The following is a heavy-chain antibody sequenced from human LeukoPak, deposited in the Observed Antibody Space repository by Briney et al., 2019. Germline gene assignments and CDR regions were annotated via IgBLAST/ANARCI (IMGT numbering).Heavy chain of an antibody. CDR2: ISYDGSNK. CDR3: ARDVARGYSGYDFGYFDY. Sequence: GGSLRLSCAASGFTFSSYGMHWVRQAPGKGLEWVAVISYDGSNKYYADSVKGRFTISRDNSKNTLYLQMNSLRAEDTAVYYCARDVARGYSGYDFGYFDYWGQGTLVTVSS. V-gene: IGHV3-30*03. D-gene: IGHD5-12*01. J-gene: IGHJ4*02. CDR1: GFTFSSYG.